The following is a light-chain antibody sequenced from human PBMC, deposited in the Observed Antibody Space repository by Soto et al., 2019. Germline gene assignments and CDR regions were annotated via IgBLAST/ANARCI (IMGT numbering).Light chain of an antibody. CDR1: QDLDKW. Sequence: ILVSQSPSSLSASVGDRVTITCRASQDLDKWLDWYQQKPGKAPSLLLYKSSTLRQDVPSRCSGFGSGTEYILTITDLQPDDFATYYCQQYSSYWTFGQGTVVEMK. V-gene: IGKV1-5*01. J-gene: IGKJ1*01. CDR3: QQYSSYWT. CDR2: KSS.